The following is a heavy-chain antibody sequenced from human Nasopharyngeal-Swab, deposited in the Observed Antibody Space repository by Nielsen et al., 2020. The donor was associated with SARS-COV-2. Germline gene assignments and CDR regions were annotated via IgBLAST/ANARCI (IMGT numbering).Heavy chain of an antibody. CDR1: GFTFNSYA. V-gene: IGHV3-30*04. CDR3: ARALWGSYYYGMDV. Sequence: GESLKISCAASGFTFNSYAMHWVRQAPGKGLEWVAVISYDGSNKYYADSVKGRFTTSRDNSKNTLYLQMNSLRAEDTAVYYCARALWGSYYYGMDVWGQGTTVTVSS. D-gene: IGHD7-27*01. J-gene: IGHJ6*02. CDR2: ISYDGSNK.